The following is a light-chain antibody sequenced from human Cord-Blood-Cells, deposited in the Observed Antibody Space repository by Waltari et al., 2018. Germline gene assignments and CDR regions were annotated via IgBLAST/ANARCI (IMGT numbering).Light chain of an antibody. J-gene: IGLJ2*01. CDR2: EVS. CDR3: SSYTSSSTLV. V-gene: IGLV2-14*01. CDR1: SRDVGGYNY. Sequence: QSALTQPASVSGSPGQSITISCTGTSRDVGGYNYVSWSQQHPGKAPKLMIYEVSHRPSGVSNRFSGSKSGNTASLTISGLQAEDEADYYCSSYTSSSTLVFGGGTKLTVL.